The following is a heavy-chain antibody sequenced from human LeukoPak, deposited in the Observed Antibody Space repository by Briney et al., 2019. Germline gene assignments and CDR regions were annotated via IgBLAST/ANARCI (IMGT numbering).Heavy chain of an antibody. J-gene: IGHJ4*02. Sequence: PGGSLSLSCAASGFTFSSYEMNWVRQAPGKGLEWVSYISSSGSTIYYADSVKGRFTISRDNAKNSLYLQMNSLRAEDTAVYYCARDRSYYYDSSGYFTPYYFDYWGQGTLVTVSS. CDR2: ISSSGSTI. CDR3: ARDRSYYYDSSGYFTPYYFDY. V-gene: IGHV3-48*03. CDR1: GFTFSSYE. D-gene: IGHD3-22*01.